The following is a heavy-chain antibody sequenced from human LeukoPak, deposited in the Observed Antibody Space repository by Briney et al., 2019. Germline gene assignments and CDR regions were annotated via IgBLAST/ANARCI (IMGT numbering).Heavy chain of an antibody. CDR3: ARDSGYSYAEDY. Sequence: GGSLRLSCAASGFTFRSYAMQWVRQAPGKGLEWVSYITYNSGTIFYADSVKGRFTISRDNAKDSLYLQMSSLRDEDTAVYYCARDSGYSYAEDYWGQGTLVIVSS. D-gene: IGHD5-18*01. CDR2: ITYNSGTI. CDR1: GFTFRSYA. V-gene: IGHV3-48*02. J-gene: IGHJ4*02.